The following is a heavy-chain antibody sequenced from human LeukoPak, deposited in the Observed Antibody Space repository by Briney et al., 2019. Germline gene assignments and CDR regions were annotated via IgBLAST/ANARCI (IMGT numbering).Heavy chain of an antibody. CDR2: IYSSGST. V-gene: IGHV4-39*07. CDR3: ARSDGYGLVGI. J-gene: IGHJ3*02. CDR1: GASINSGSNY. Sequence: PSETLSLTCRVSGASINSGSNYWGWIRQPPGKTLKWIGSIYSSGSTYYNPSLKSRVIIMIDTPKNHFSLTLSSVTAADTAVYYCARSDGYGLVGIWGQGTMVTVSS. D-gene: IGHD5-18*01.